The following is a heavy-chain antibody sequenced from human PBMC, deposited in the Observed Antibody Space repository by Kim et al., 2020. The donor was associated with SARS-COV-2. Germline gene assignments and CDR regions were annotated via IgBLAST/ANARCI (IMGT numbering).Heavy chain of an antibody. D-gene: IGHD4-17*01. V-gene: IGHV3-30*04. CDR2: ISYDGSNK. CDR3: ARDRVSLQYSDYGDYHYYYGMDV. J-gene: IGHJ6*02. CDR1: GFTFSSYA. Sequence: GGSLRLSCAASGFTFSSYAMHWVRQAPGKGLEWVAVISYDGSNKYYVDSVKGRFTISRDNSKNTLYLQMNSLRAEDTAVYYCARDRVSLQYSDYGDYHYYYGMDVWGQGTTVTVSS.